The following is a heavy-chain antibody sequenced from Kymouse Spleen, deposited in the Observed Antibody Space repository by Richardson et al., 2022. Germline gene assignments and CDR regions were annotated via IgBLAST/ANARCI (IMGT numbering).Heavy chain of an antibody. CDR3: ARDDILTGSYYFDY. Sequence: QVQLQQWGAGLLKPSETLSLTCAVYGGSFSGYYWSWIRQPPGKGLEWIGEINHSGSTNYNPSLKSRVTISVDTSKNQFSLKLSSVTAADTAVYYCARDDILTGSYYFDYWGQGTLVTVSS. J-gene: IGHJ4*02. CDR1: GGSFSGYY. V-gene: IGHV4-34*01. D-gene: IGHD3-9*01. CDR2: INHSGST.